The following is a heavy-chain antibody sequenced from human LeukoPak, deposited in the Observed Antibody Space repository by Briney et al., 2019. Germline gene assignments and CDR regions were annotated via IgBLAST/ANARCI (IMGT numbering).Heavy chain of an antibody. Sequence: PGGSLRLSCAASGFTFSSYAMNWVRQAPGKGLEWIGRIYTSGSTNYNPSLKSRVTMSVDTSKNQFSLKLSSVTAADTAVYYCARDGPPYDFWSGYYPGATYFDYWGQGTLVTVSS. CDR1: GFTFSSYA. CDR3: ARDGPPYDFWSGYYPGATYFDY. CDR2: IYTSGST. D-gene: IGHD3-3*01. V-gene: IGHV4-4*07. J-gene: IGHJ4*02.